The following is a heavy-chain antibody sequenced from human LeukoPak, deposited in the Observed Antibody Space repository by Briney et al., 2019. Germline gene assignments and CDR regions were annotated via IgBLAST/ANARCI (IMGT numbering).Heavy chain of an antibody. CDR1: GFTSSSYS. D-gene: IGHD2-15*01. J-gene: IGHJ4*02. V-gene: IGHV3-48*01. Sequence: QTGGSLRLSCAASGFTSSSYSMNWVRQAPGKGLEWVSYISSSSSTIYYADSVKGRFTISRDNAKNSLYLQMNSLRAEDTAVYYCARGLILEWLPSYYFDYWGQGTLVTVSS. CDR3: ARGLILEWLPSYYFDY. CDR2: ISSSSSTI.